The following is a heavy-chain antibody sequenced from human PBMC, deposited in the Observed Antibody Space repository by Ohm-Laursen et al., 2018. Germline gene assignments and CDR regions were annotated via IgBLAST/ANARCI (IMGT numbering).Heavy chain of an antibody. Sequence: SLRLSCAASGKKKKKYYVTWIRQAPGKGLEWVSFISSNGGTIYYADSVKGRFTISRDNAKNSLYLQMNSLRAEDTAVYYCARSLYSTMGFDYWGQGTLVTVSS. CDR2: ISSNGGTI. CDR1: GKKKKKYY. V-gene: IGHV3-11*01. D-gene: IGHD5-24*01. J-gene: IGHJ4*02. CDR3: ARSLYSTMGFDY.